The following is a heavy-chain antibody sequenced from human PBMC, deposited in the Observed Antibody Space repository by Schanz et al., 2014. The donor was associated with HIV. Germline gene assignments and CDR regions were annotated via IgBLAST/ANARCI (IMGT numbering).Heavy chain of an antibody. CDR1: GFIFSNHD. CDR2: ITTTGDT. J-gene: IGHJ4*02. V-gene: IGHV3-13*01. D-gene: IGHD6-13*01. CDR3: AREKDLGYSSTLGF. Sequence: EEHLVESGGGLARPGGSLRLSCLASGFIFSNHDMHWVRQETGKSLEWVSSITTTGDTFYPGSVKGRFTISREDAKNSMFLQMNSLRGEDTAVYYCAREKDLGYSSTLGFWGQGTLVTVSS.